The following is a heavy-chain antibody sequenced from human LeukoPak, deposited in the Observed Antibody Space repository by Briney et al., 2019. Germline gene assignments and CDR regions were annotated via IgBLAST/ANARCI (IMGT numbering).Heavy chain of an antibody. CDR3: ARSGTYCTEGICYTGYYFDF. J-gene: IGHJ4*02. V-gene: IGHV3-48*03. D-gene: IGHD2-8*01. CDR2: ISASGGTI. CDR1: GFTFSSYE. Sequence: GGSLRLSCAASGFTFSSYEMNWVRQAPGEGLEWVSYISASGGTILYADSVKGRFTISRDNAKNSLYLQMNSLRAEDTAVYYCARSGTYCTEGICYTGYYFDFWGQGTLVTVSS.